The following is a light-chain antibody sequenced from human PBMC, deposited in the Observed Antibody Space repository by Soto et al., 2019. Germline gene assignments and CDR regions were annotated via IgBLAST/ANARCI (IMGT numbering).Light chain of an antibody. CDR3: SSYTSTRTVV. CDR1: SSDVGGYNY. Sequence: QSAPTQPASVSGSPGQSITISCTGTSSDVGGYNYVSWYQQHPDEAPKLMIYDVSNRPSGVSNRFSGSKSGNTASLTISGLQAEDEADYYCSSYTSTRTVVFGGGTKVTVL. J-gene: IGLJ2*01. V-gene: IGLV2-14*01. CDR2: DVS.